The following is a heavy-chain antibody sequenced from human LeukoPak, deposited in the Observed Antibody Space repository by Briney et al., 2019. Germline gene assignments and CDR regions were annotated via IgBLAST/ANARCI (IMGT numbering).Heavy chain of an antibody. J-gene: IGHJ3*01. D-gene: IGHD3-10*01. V-gene: IGHV3-30-3*01. Sequence: PGRSLRLSCAVSGFTFGSYAMHWVRQTPGKGLEWVAVISYDGSNKYYADSVKGRFTISRDNSKNTLYLQMNSLRAEDTAGYYCARAPGRNDAFDFWGQGTMGTVSS. CDR3: ARAPGRNDAFDF. CDR2: ISYDGSNK. CDR1: GFTFGSYA.